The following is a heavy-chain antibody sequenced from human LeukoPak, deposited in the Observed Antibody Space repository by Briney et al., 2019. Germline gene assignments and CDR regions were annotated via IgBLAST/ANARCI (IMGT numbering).Heavy chain of an antibody. CDR3: ASLGGNYYDSSGYYFDY. V-gene: IGHV4-39*07. D-gene: IGHD3-22*01. J-gene: IGHJ4*02. Sequence: SETLSLTCTVSGGSISSSSYYWGWIRQPPGKGLEWIGSIYYSGSTYYNPSLKSRVTISVDTSKNQFSLKLSSVTAADTAVYYCASLGGNYYDSSGYYFDYWGQGTLVTVSS. CDR2: IYYSGST. CDR1: GGSISSSSYY.